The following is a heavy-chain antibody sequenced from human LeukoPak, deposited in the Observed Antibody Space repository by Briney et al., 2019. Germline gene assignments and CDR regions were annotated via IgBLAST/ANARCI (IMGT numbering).Heavy chain of an antibody. D-gene: IGHD3-10*01. Sequence: ASVKVSCKASGGTFSSYAISWVRQAPGQGLEWMGGIIPIFGTANYAQKFQGRVTITADESTSTAYMELSSLRSEGTAVYYCASGAVVVRGVCEDWFDPWGQGTLVTVSS. CDR1: GGTFSSYA. CDR3: ASGAVVVRGVCEDWFDP. V-gene: IGHV1-69*01. J-gene: IGHJ5*02. CDR2: IIPIFGTA.